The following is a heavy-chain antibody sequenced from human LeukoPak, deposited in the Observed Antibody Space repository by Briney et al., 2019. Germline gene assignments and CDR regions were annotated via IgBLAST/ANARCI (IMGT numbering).Heavy chain of an antibody. Sequence: SQTLSLTCAISGDSVSSNSAVWNWIRQSPSRGLEWLGRTYYRSKWYNGYAVSVKSRIIINPDTSKNQFSLQLNSVTPEDTAVYYCARGGAAAGFDYWGQGTLVTVSS. J-gene: IGHJ4*02. V-gene: IGHV6-1*01. CDR1: GDSVSSNSAV. CDR3: ARGGAAAGFDY. D-gene: IGHD6-13*01. CDR2: TYYRSKWYN.